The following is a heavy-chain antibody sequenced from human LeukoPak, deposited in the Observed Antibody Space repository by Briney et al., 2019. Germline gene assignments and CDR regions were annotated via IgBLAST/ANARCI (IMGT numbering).Heavy chain of an antibody. Sequence: GGSLRLSCAASGFTFSSSNMNWVRQAPGKGLEWVSSISGSSSYIYYADSVKGRFTISRDNAKNSLYLQMNSLRAEDTAVYYCASGYSGSGTYYRPSDYWGQGTLVTVSS. CDR3: ASGYSGSGTYYRPSDY. V-gene: IGHV3-21*01. J-gene: IGHJ4*02. CDR1: GFTFSSSN. CDR2: ISGSSSYI. D-gene: IGHD3-10*01.